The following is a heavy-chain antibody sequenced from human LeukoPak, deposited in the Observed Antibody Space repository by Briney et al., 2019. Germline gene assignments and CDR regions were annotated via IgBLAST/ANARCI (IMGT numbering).Heavy chain of an antibody. D-gene: IGHD7-27*01. CDR3: ARGYGTGDFDY. Sequence: WASVTVSFKASGYTFTDYYIYLVRQAPGQGLEWMGWINPNSGGKKYAQKFQGRVTMTRDTSISTAYMDLSRLRSDDTAFYYCARGYGTGDFDYWGQGTLVTVSS. CDR1: GYTFTDYY. J-gene: IGHJ4*02. V-gene: IGHV1-2*02. CDR2: INPNSGGK.